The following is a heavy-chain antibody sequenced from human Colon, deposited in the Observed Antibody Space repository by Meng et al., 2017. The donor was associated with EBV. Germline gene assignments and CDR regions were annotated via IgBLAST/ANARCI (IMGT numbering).Heavy chain of an antibody. D-gene: IGHD3-3*01. CDR2: IDDSITGNT. Sequence: QASGPGCVMHCPTLSLSSGSSVGSTRMGVFAESWIAQPPATGLTEIELIDDSITGNTYYIPSFESRVIMSLDTSKNQYSLNLSSVTAADTAVYYCANYAIGGGGLGSWGQGTLVTVSS. CDR1: VGSTRMGVFA. CDR3: ANYAIGGGGLGS. V-gene: IGHV4-30-4*01. J-gene: IGHJ5*02.